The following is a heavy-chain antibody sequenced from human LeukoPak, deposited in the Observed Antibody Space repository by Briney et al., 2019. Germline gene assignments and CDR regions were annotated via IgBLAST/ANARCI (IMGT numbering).Heavy chain of an antibody. CDR2: IYYSGST. Sequence: SETLSLTCTVSGGSISSYYWSWIRQPPGKGLEWIGYIYYSGSTYYNPSLKSRVTISVDTSKNQFSLKLSSVTAADTAVYYCARGITSHYYDPYYFDYWGQGTLVTVSS. CDR3: ARGITSHYYDPYYFDY. D-gene: IGHD3-22*01. CDR1: GGSISSYY. J-gene: IGHJ4*02. V-gene: IGHV4-59*06.